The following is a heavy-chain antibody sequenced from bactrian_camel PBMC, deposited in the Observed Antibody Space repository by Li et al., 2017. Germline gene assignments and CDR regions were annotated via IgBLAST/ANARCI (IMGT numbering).Heavy chain of an antibody. Sequence: QVQLVESGGGLVQPGGSLRLSCAASGFTLSNNWMHWVRQAPGEGLEWVSTIANDGTSTYSADAVKVRFAISRDNAKNTVYLQMNSLKSEDTGLYYCATGTDLSSWGQGTQVTVS. J-gene: IGHJ6*01. CDR1: GFTLSNNW. CDR3: ATGTDLSS. V-gene: IGHV3-2*01. CDR2: IANDGTST.